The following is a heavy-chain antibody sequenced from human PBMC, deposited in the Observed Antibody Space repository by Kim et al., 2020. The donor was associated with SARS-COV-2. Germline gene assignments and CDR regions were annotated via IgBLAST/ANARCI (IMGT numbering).Heavy chain of an antibody. CDR3: ARARASWNHLYYGMDV. V-gene: IGHV4-59*13. CDR1: GGSISSYY. CDR2: IYYSGST. D-gene: IGHD1-1*01. J-gene: IGHJ6*02. Sequence: SETLSLTCTVSGGSISSYYWSWIRQPPGKGLEWIGYIYYSGSTNYNPSLKSRVTISVDTSKNQFSLKLSSVTAADTAVYYCARARASWNHLYYGMDVWG.